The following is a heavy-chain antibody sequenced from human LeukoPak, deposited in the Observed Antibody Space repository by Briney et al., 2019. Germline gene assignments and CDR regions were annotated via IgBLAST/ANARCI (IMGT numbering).Heavy chain of an antibody. J-gene: IGHJ4*02. D-gene: IGHD6-13*01. CDR2: INSAGDVT. CDR3: VKDMWRSNTWRFDS. CDR1: GFTFDDFA. V-gene: IGHV3-43D*03. Sequence: GGSLRLSCAASGFTFDDFALHWVRQAPGKGLEWVSLINSAGDVTYYADSVQGRFSVSRDNIKKSMYLQMNSLRTEDTALYYCVKDMWRSNTWRFDSWGQGTLVTVSS.